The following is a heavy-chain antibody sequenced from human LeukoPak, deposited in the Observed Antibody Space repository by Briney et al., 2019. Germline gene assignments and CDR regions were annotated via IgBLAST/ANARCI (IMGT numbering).Heavy chain of an antibody. J-gene: IGHJ3*02. CDR2: INHSGST. CDR3: ARSDGYGLVGI. Sequence: SETLSLTCAVYGGSFSGYYWSWIRQPPGKGLEWIGEINHSGSTNYNPSLKSRVTISVDTSKHQFSLALSSVTAADTAVYYCARSDGYGLVGIWGQGTMVTVSS. V-gene: IGHV4-34*01. D-gene: IGHD3-10*01. CDR1: GGSFSGYY.